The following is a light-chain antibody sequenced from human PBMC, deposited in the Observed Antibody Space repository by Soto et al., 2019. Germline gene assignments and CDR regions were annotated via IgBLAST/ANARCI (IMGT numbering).Light chain of an antibody. J-gene: IGLJ1*01. CDR3: GSWHSSLSVYV. CDR2: DDD. CDR1: RSNIGGNS. Sequence: QSALTQLASASAARGQKVTIACSGSRSNIGGNSVSWYQQLPGTAPKLLLYDDDTRPSGIPDPFSGSKSGTSATLGITGFRPGDEADYYCGSWHSSLSVYVFGPGTKV. V-gene: IGLV1-51*01.